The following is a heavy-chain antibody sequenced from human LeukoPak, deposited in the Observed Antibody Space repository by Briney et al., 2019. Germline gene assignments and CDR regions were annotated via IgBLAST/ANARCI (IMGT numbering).Heavy chain of an antibody. CDR3: ARATRIAARTRVNWFDP. J-gene: IGHJ5*02. D-gene: IGHD6-6*01. Sequence: ASVKVSCKASGYTFTSYDINWVRQATGQGLEWMGWMNPNSGNTGYAQKFQGRVTMTRNTSISTAYMELSSLRSEATAVYYCARATRIAARTRVNWFDPWGQGTLVTVSS. CDR1: GYTFTSYD. V-gene: IGHV1-8*01. CDR2: MNPNSGNT.